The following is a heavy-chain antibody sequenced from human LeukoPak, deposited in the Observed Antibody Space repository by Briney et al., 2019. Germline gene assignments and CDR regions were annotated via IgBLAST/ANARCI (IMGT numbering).Heavy chain of an antibody. V-gene: IGHV1-18*01. CDR2: IDTDDGNT. CDR3: ARDAADIVVVPAAMPGHYYYGMDV. D-gene: IGHD2-2*01. CDR1: YDTFINYG. Sequence: ASVKVSCKAWYDTFINYGISWVRQAPGQALEWMGWIDTDDGNTKYAQRFQDRLTLTTDTTTKTAFMELRSLRSDDTAVYYCARDAADIVVVPAAMPGHYYYGMDVWGQGTTVTVSS. J-gene: IGHJ6*02.